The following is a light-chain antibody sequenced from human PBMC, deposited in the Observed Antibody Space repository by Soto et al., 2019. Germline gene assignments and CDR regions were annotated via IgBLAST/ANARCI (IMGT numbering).Light chain of an antibody. CDR1: QSLGSRR. V-gene: IGKV3-20*01. J-gene: IGKJ3*01. CDR3: ALYGGSPLS. Sequence: EIVLTQSPGTLSLSPGERPTLSCRASQSLGSRRFAWYQQKPGQHPRLILHPASTKATGIPDRFSGSGSGTAFTLTIIRLEPADFAVYFCALYGGSPLSFGPGTKVDVK. CDR2: PAS.